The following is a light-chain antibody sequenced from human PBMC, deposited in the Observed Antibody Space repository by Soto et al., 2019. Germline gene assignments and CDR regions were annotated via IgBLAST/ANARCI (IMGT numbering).Light chain of an antibody. V-gene: IGKV3-11*01. Sequence: EIVLTQSPATLSFSPGERATLCCRASQSVSSYLAWYQQKPGQAPRLLIYDASNRATGIPARFTGSGSGTDFTLTISSLEPEDFAVYYCQQRSNWPWTFGQGTRVEIK. CDR2: DAS. CDR3: QQRSNWPWT. CDR1: QSVSSY. J-gene: IGKJ1*01.